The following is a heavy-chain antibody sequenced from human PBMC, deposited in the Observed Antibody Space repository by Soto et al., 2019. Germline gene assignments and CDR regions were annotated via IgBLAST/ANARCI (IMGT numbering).Heavy chain of an antibody. Sequence: ASVKVSCKASGYTFSSSGFTWVRQAPGQGLEWMGWISANSGNTNYAQKLQGRVTMTTDTSTSTAYMELRSLRSDDTAVYYCARDLDGSGNYFTDYWGQGTLVTVSS. D-gene: IGHD3-10*01. J-gene: IGHJ4*02. V-gene: IGHV1-18*01. CDR1: GYTFSSSG. CDR2: ISANSGNT. CDR3: ARDLDGSGNYFTDY.